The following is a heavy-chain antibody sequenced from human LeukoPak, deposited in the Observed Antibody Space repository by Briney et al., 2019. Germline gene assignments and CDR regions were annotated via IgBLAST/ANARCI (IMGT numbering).Heavy chain of an antibody. CDR2: INHSGST. CDR1: GGSFSGYY. V-gene: IGHV4-34*01. CDR3: ARGLASGY. D-gene: IGHD1-26*01. Sequence: SETLSLTCAVCGGSFSGYYWSWIRQPPGKGLEWIGEINHSGSTNYNPSLKSRVTISVDTSKNQFSLKLSSVTAADTAVYYCARGLASGYWGQGTLVTVSS. J-gene: IGHJ4*02.